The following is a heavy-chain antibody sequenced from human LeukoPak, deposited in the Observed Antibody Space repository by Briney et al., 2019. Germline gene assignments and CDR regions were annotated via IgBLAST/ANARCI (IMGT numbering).Heavy chain of an antibody. CDR2: IDFDDYK. CDR1: GFSLSTSVMC. Sequence: KQSGPTLVNPTQTLTLTCTFSGFSLSTSVMCGSWIRQPPGKALEWPARIDFDDYKYYSTSLKTRLTISKDTSKNQVVLTMTDMDPVDTATYYCARIGYYDSSGYPAMLFDIWGQGTMVTVSS. D-gene: IGHD3-22*01. J-gene: IGHJ3*02. CDR3: ARIGYYDSSGYPAMLFDI. V-gene: IGHV2-70*11.